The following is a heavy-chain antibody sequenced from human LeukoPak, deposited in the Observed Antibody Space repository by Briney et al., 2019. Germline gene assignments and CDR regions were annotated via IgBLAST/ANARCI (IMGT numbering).Heavy chain of an antibody. CDR1: GGSISSYY. D-gene: IGHD6-13*01. CDR3: ARRSPPQLVRALRFDP. V-gene: IGHV4-39*07. CDR2: ICHSGST. Sequence: PSETLSLTCTVSGGSISSYYWGWIRKPPGKGLEWIGSICHSGSTYYNPSLKSRVTIAVETSKNQFSLKLSSGSAADADAYYCARRSPPQLVRALRFDPWGHETLVTVSS. J-gene: IGHJ5*02.